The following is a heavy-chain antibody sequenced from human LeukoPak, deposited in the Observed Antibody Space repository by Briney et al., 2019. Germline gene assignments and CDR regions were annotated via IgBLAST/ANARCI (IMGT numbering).Heavy chain of an antibody. CDR3: ARDATISMVSAFDI. CDR2: ISSSSSYI. V-gene: IGHV3-21*01. J-gene: IGHJ3*02. D-gene: IGHD3-10*01. Sequence: GGSLRLSCAASGFTFSSYSMNWVRQAPGKGLEWVSSISSSSSYIYYADSVKGRFTISRDNAKNSLYLQKNSLRAEDTAVYYCARDATISMVSAFDIWGQGTMVTVSS. CDR1: GFTFSSYS.